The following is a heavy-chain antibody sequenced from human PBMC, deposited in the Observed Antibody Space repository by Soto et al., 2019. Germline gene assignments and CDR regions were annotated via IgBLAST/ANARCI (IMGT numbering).Heavy chain of an antibody. J-gene: IGHJ4*02. V-gene: IGHV3-33*01. CDR2: IWYDGSNK. Sequence: GGSLRLSWAASGFTFSSYGMHWVRQAPGKGLEWVAVIWYDGSNKYYADSVKGRFTISRDNSKNTLYLQMNSLRAEDTAVYYCARDPLAYCGGDCYATDIYFDYWGQGTLVTVSS. D-gene: IGHD2-21*01. CDR1: GFTFSSYG. CDR3: ARDPLAYCGGDCYATDIYFDY.